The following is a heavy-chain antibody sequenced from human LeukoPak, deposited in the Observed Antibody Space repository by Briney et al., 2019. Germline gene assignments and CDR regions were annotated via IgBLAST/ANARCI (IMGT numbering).Heavy chain of an antibody. CDR1: GYTFTGYY. V-gene: IGHV1-2*02. D-gene: IGHD3-10*01. CDR2: INTNSGGT. Sequence: ASVTVSCKASGYTFTGYYMHWVRQAHGQGIEWMGWINTNSGGTNYSQKFQARVTMTRDTSISTAYMELSRLRSDDTAVYYCARDGSTTWFGELSGWFDPWGQGTLVTVSS. J-gene: IGHJ5*02. CDR3: ARDGSTTWFGELSGWFDP.